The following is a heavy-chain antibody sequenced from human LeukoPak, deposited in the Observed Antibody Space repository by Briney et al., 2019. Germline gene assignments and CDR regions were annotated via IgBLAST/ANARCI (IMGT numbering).Heavy chain of an antibody. D-gene: IGHD6-6*01. J-gene: IGHJ4*02. CDR3: ARDPSKLPFDY. Sequence: GGSLRLSCAASGFTFSSYWMSWVRRAPGKGVEGVAKIKQDGSEKYYVDSAEGRFTISRDNAKNSLYLQMNSLRAEDTAVYYCARDPSKLPFDYWGQGTLVTVSS. CDR1: GFTFSSYW. V-gene: IGHV3-7*01. CDR2: IKQDGSEK.